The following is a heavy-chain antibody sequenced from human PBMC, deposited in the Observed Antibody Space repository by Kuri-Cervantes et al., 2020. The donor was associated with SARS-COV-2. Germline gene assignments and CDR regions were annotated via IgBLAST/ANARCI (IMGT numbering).Heavy chain of an antibody. D-gene: IGHD3-10*01. CDR2: ISYDGSNK. V-gene: IGHV3-30*03. Sequence: GESLKISCAASGFTFSSYGMHWVRQAPGKGLEWVAVISYDGSNKYYADSVKGRFTISRDNAKNSLYLQMNSLRAEDTAVYYCARDHWFGELLSSPLFDYWGQGTLVTVSS. CDR3: ARDHWFGELLSSPLFDY. CDR1: GFTFSSYG. J-gene: IGHJ4*02.